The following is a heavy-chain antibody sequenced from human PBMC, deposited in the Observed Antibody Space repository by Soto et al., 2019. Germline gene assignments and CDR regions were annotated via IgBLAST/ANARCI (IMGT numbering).Heavy chain of an antibody. J-gene: IGHJ4*02. Sequence: GGSLRLSCAASGFTVSSNYLSWVRQAPGKGLEWVSVIFSADNTHYADSVKGRFTISRDNSKNTVFLQVNSLRAEDTAVYYCAITGAGYYIVWGQGTPVTVSS. CDR2: IFSADNT. CDR1: GFTVSSNY. V-gene: IGHV3-53*01. D-gene: IGHD3-3*01. CDR3: AITGAGYYIV.